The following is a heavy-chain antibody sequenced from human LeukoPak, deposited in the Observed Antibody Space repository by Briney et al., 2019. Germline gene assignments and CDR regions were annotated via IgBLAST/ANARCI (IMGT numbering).Heavy chain of an antibody. CDR3: ARLGPASSGWPESFDY. D-gene: IGHD6-19*01. V-gene: IGHV1-69*13. CDR1: GGTFSSYA. J-gene: IGHJ4*02. Sequence: SVKVSCKASGGTFSSYAISWVRQAPGQGPEWMGGIIPIFGTANYAQKFQGRVTITADESTSTAYMELSSLRSEDTAVYYCARLGPASSGWPESFDYWGQGTLVTVSS. CDR2: IIPIFGTA.